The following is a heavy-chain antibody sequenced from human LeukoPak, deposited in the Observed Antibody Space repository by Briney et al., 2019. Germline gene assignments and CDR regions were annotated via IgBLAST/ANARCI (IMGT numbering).Heavy chain of an antibody. CDR1: GGTFSSYA. CDR2: IIPIFGTA. D-gene: IGHD3-9*01. V-gene: IGHV1-69*06. J-gene: IGHJ6*04. CDR3: ARAKDYDILTGREVDGMDV. Sequence: SVKLSCKASGGTFSSYAISWVRQAPGQGLEWMGGIIPIFGTANYAQKFQGRVTITADKSTSTAYMELSSLRSEDTAVYYCARAKDYDILTGREVDGMDVWGKGTTVTVSS.